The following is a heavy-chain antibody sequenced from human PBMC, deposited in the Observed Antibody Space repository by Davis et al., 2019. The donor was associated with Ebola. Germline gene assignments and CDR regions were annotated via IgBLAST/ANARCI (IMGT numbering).Heavy chain of an antibody. J-gene: IGHJ4*02. V-gene: IGHV3-7*01. CDR2: IKQDGGEK. Sequence: PGGSLRLSCVASGFTFSDYWMTWVRQTPGKGLEWVANIKQDGGEKYYVESVKGRFTISRDNAENSLYLQMNSLRAEDTAVYYCARDFRYSSDYWGQGTLVTVSS. CDR1: GFTFSDYW. CDR3: ARDFRYSSDY. D-gene: IGHD6-13*01.